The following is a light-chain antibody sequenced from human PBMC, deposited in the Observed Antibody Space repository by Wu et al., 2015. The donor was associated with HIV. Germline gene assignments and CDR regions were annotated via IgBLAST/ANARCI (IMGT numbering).Light chain of an antibody. CDR2: GAS. V-gene: IGKV3-15*01. CDR3: QQRSNFLFT. J-gene: IGKJ3*01. Sequence: EIVMTQSPVTLSVSPGERAALSCRSSQSITNNLAWYQQQPGQAPRLLIYGASNRATGIPARFSGSGSGTEFTLTISSIQSEDFAVYYCQQRSNFLFTFGPGTESGYQT. CDR1: QSITNN.